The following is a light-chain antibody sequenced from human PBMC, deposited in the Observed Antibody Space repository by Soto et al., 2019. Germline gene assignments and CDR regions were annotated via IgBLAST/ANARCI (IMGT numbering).Light chain of an antibody. J-gene: IGLJ1*01. CDR3: CSYTRSSSYV. Sequence: QAASVSGSPGQSITISCTGTSSDVGGYNFVSWYQQHPGKAPKLLISEGSERPSGVSYRFSGSKSGNTASLTISGLQAEDEADYYCCSYTRSSSYVFGTGTKLTVL. CDR2: EGS. V-gene: IGLV2-23*01. CDR1: SSDVGGYNF.